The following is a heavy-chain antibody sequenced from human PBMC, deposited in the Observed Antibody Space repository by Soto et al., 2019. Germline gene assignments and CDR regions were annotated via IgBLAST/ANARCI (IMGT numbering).Heavy chain of an antibody. V-gene: IGHV1-3*01. D-gene: IGHD3-16*01. Sequence: ASVKVSCKASGYTFTSYAMHWVRQAPGQRLEWMGWINAGNGNTKYSQKNQGRVTITRDTSASTAYMELSSLRSEDTAVYYCARVEQSPQRPTFATRETDYYYYYMDVWGKGTTVTVSS. J-gene: IGHJ6*03. CDR3: ARVEQSPQRPTFATRETDYYYYYMDV. CDR1: GYTFTSYA. CDR2: INAGNGNT.